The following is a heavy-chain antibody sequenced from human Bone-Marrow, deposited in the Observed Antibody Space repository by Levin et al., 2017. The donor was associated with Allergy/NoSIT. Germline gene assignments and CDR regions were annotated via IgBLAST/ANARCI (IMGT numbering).Heavy chain of an antibody. J-gene: IGHJ4*02. CDR3: GKDRRSVDNWNYGGPFES. Sequence: SLKISCAVSGVTRNNYTLTWVRQPPGKGLEWVSSINSNSARMDYADSVKGRFTISRDNAKKSLYLEMNGLRVEDTALYYCGKDRRSVDNWNYGGPFESWGQGTLVTVSS. D-gene: IGHD1-7*01. CDR1: GVTRNNYT. CDR2: INSNSARM. V-gene: IGHV3-9*01.